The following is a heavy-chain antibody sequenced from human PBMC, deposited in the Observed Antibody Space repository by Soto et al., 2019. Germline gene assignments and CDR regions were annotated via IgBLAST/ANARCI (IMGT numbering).Heavy chain of an antibody. Sequence: PSETLSLTCTVSGDSISNYYWSWIRQPPGKGLEWIGYIYYSGSTNYNPSIKSRVTISVDTSKNQFSLKLSSVTAADTAAYYCAVENDAFDIWGQGTMVTVSS. CDR1: GDSISNYY. J-gene: IGHJ3*02. V-gene: IGHV4-59*01. CDR3: AVENDAFDI. CDR2: IYYSGST.